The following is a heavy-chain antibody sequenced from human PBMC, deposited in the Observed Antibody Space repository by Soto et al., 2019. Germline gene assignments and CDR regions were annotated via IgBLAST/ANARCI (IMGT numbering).Heavy chain of an antibody. Sequence: GGSLRLSCAASGFTFNNYGMHWVRQAPGKGLEWVAVISYDGGNKYHADSMKGRFTISRDNSKNTLYLQMNSLRPEDTAVYYCVKAVGYCSSSSCRDYYYYYGMDVWGQGTTVTVSS. J-gene: IGHJ6*02. CDR1: GFTFNNYG. CDR2: ISYDGGNK. V-gene: IGHV3-30*18. CDR3: VKAVGYCSSSSCRDYYYYYGMDV. D-gene: IGHD2-2*01.